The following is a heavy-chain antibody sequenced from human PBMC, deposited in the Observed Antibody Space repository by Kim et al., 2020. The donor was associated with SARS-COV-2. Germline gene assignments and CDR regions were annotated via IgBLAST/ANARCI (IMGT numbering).Heavy chain of an antibody. CDR2: ISSSSSTI. Sequence: GGSLRLSCAASGFTFSSYSMNWVRQAPGKGLEWVSYISSSSSTIYYADSVKGRFTISRDNAKNSLYLQMNSLRAEDTAVYYCARDQGGSSNPWGRGTLVTFSS. CDR3: ARDQGGSSNP. J-gene: IGHJ5*02. D-gene: IGHD2-15*01. V-gene: IGHV3-48*01. CDR1: GFTFSSYS.